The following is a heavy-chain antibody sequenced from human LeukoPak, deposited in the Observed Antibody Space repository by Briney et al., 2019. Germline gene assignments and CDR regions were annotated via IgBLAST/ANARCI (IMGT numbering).Heavy chain of an antibody. CDR2: ISGNVGST. CDR1: GFTFSSYG. CDR3: ARRRVTVVRGVDITSYYFDY. Sequence: GGTLRLSCAASGFTFSSYGMSWVRQAPGKWLEWVSTISGNVGSTYYADSVKGRFTISRDTSKNSLYLQMNSLGAEDTALYFCARRRVTVVRGVDITSYYFDYWGQGSLVAVSS. V-gene: IGHV3-23*01. J-gene: IGHJ4*02. D-gene: IGHD3-10*01.